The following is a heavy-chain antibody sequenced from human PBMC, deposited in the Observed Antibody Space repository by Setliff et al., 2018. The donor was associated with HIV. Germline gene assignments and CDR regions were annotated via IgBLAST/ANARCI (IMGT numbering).Heavy chain of an antibody. J-gene: IGHJ6*03. CDR3: NIYYYYYMDV. CDR2: INHSGST. CDR1: GGSFSGYF. V-gene: IGHV4-34*01. Sequence: SETLSLTCAVYGGSFSGYFWSWIRQPPGKGLEWIGEINHSGSTNYNPSLKSRVTISVDTSKNQFSLKLSSVTAADTAVYYCNIYYYYYMDVWGKGTTVTVSS.